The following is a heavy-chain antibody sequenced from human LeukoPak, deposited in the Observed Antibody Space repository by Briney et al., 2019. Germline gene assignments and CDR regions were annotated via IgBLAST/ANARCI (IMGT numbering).Heavy chain of an antibody. CDR1: GFTFSGSA. CDR3: TRLYCSGGSCYSFGDY. J-gene: IGHJ4*02. Sequence: GRSLRLSCAASGFTFSGSAMHWVRQASGKGLEWVGRIRSKANSYATAYAASVKGRFTISRDDSKNTAYLQMNSLKTEDTAVYYCTRLYCSGGSCYSFGDYWGQGTLVTVSS. V-gene: IGHV3-73*01. CDR2: IRSKANSYAT. D-gene: IGHD2-15*01.